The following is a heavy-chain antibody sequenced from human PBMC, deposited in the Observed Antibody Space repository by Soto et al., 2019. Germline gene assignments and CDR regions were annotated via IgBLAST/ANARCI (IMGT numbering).Heavy chain of an antibody. D-gene: IGHD6-19*01. Sequence: GASVKVSCKASGFTFTSSAVQWVRQARGQRLEGIGWIVVGSGNTNYAQKFQERVTITRDMATSTADMELSSLRSEDTAVYYCAADHLAGTSLGYYYGMDVWGQATTVTVSS. CDR3: AADHLAGTSLGYYYGMDV. CDR2: IVVGSGNT. J-gene: IGHJ6*02. V-gene: IGHV1-58*01. CDR1: GFTFTSSA.